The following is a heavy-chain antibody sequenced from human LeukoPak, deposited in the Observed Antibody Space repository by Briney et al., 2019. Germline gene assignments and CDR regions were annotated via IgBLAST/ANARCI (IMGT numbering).Heavy chain of an antibody. V-gene: IGHV3-33*01. CDR1: GLTFSSYG. CDR3: ARDDGAGANYYDSSGYIDH. J-gene: IGHJ4*02. CDR2: IWYNGSNK. Sequence: GGSLRLSCAASGLTFSSYGMHWVRQAPGKGLEWVAGIWYNGSNKYYADSVKGRFTISRDNTKNTLYLQMNSLRAEDTAVYYCARDDGAGANYYDSSGYIDHGGQGTLVTVSS. D-gene: IGHD3-22*01.